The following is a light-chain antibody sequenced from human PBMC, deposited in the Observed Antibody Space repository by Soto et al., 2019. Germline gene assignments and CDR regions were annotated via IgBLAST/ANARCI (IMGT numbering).Light chain of an antibody. CDR2: AAS. Sequence: DIVLTQSPGTLSLSPGEIAALSCRARQSLTNNCLAWYQQKPCQSPRLLIYAASSRATGIPDRFSGSGSETDFTLTISRLEPEDFAIYCCQQYGRLLPVTFGRGTNEEIK. CDR3: QQYGRLLPVT. J-gene: IGKJ4*01. V-gene: IGKV3-20*01. CDR1: QSLTNNC.